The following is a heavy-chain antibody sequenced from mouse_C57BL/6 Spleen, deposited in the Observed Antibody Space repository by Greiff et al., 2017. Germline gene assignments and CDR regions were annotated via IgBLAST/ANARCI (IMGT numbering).Heavy chain of an antibody. CDR2: INPGSGGT. D-gene: IGHD1-1*01. CDR3: ESGDYYGSSAPGLAY. J-gene: IGHJ3*01. CDR1: GYAFTNYW. V-gene: IGHV1-54*01. Sequence: VQLQQSGAELVRPGTSVKVSCKASGYAFTNYWIEWVKQRPGQGLEWIGVINPGSGGTNYNEKFKGKATLTADKSSSTAYMQLSSLTSEDSAVYFCESGDYYGSSAPGLAYWGQGTLVTVSA.